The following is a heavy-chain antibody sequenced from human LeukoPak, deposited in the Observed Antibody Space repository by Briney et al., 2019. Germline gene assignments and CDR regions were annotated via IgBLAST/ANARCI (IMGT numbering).Heavy chain of an antibody. CDR1: GYRFNAYW. J-gene: IGHJ3*01. Sequence: LGESLKISCKGSGYRFNAYWIAWVRQMPGKGLEWMGIIYPDDSDTRYSPSFQGQVTISADKSVRTAYLQWSSLKASDTAMYYCARPNITSYHHSRGYDAFDVWGQGTMVTVSS. CDR3: ARPNITSYHHSRGYDAFDV. CDR2: IYPDDSDT. V-gene: IGHV5-51*01. D-gene: IGHD3-22*01.